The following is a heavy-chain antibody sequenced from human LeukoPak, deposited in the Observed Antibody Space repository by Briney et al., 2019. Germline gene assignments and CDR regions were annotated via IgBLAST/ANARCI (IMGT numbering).Heavy chain of an antibody. D-gene: IGHD2-2*01. CDR3: TRDPGRCTSTSCYPDY. V-gene: IGHV3-7*01. CDR1: GFTFGSCW. CDR2: ISQDGSQK. J-gene: IGHJ4*02. Sequence: GGSLRLSCAASGFTFGSCWMNWVRQTPGKGLEWVANISQDGSQKFYVDSVKGRFTTSRDNANNSLYLQMNSLRAEDTAVYYCTRDPGRCTSTSCYPDYWGQGTLVTVSS.